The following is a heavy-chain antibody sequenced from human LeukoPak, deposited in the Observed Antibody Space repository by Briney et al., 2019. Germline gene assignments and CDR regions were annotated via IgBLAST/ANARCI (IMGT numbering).Heavy chain of an antibody. Sequence: PSETLSLTCTVSGGSINNYYWSWIRQPPGKGLEWIGYIYYSGSTNYNPSLKSQVTISVDTSKNHFSLKLTSVTTADTAVYYGARQVTEGSVEYYDFWSDPFYYFDYWGQGTLVTVSS. CDR1: GGSINNYY. CDR2: IYYSGST. V-gene: IGHV4-59*01. CDR3: ARQVTEGSVEYYDFWSDPFYYFDY. D-gene: IGHD3-3*01. J-gene: IGHJ4*02.